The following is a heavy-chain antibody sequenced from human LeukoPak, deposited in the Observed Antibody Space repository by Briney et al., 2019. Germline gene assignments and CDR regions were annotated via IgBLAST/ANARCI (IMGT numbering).Heavy chain of an antibody. Sequence: ASVKVSCKASGYTFTGYYMRWVRQAPGQGLEWMGWINPNSGGTNYAQKFQGRVTMARDTSISTAYMELSRLRSDDTAVYYCARSRYRHPGSDWGQGTLVTVSS. CDR3: ARSRYRHPGSD. D-gene: IGHD3-10*01. CDR1: GYTFTGYY. V-gene: IGHV1-2*02. CDR2: INPNSGGT. J-gene: IGHJ4*02.